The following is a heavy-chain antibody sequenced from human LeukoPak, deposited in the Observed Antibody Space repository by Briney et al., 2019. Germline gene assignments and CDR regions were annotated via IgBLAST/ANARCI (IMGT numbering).Heavy chain of an antibody. CDR3: AAEPQYCSSTSCYAEGGFDY. Sequence: SVKVSCKASGFTFTSSAMQWVRQARGQRLEWIGWIVVGSGNTNYAQKFQERVTITRDMSTSTAYMELSSLRSEDTAVYHCAAEPQYCSSTSCYAEGGFDYWGQGTLVTVSS. D-gene: IGHD2-2*01. J-gene: IGHJ4*02. CDR2: IVVGSGNT. CDR1: GFTFTSSA. V-gene: IGHV1-58*02.